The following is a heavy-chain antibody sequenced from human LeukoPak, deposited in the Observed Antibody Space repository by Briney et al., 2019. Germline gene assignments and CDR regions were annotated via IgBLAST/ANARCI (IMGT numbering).Heavy chain of an antibody. CDR2: INHSGST. V-gene: IGHV4-34*01. Sequence: SETLSLTCAVYGGSFSGYYWSWIRQPPGKGLEWTGEINHSGSTNYNPSLKSRVTISVDTSKNQFSLKLSSVTAADTAVYYCARGPFSEYFQHWGQGTLVTVSS. CDR3: ARGPFSEYFQH. CDR1: GGSFSGYY. J-gene: IGHJ1*01. D-gene: IGHD2/OR15-2a*01.